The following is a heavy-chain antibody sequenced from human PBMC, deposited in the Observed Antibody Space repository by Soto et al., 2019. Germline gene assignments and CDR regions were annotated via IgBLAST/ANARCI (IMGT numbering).Heavy chain of an antibody. CDR1: GGSFSGYY. V-gene: IGHV4-34*01. J-gene: IGHJ6*02. CDR2: INHSGST. CDR3: ARWGYCSSTSCPNYYYYGMDV. D-gene: IGHD2-2*01. Sequence: SETLSLTCAVYGGSFSGYYWSWIRQPPGKGLEWIGEINHSGSTNYNPSLKSRVTISVDTSKNQFSLKLSSVTAADTAVYYCARWGYCSSTSCPNYYYYGMDVWGQGTTVTVSS.